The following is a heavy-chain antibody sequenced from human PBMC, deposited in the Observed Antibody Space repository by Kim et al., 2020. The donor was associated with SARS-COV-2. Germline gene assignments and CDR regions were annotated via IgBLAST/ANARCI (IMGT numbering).Heavy chain of an antibody. V-gene: IGHV3-11*04. CDR2: ISSSGSCI. J-gene: IGHJ4*02. CDR3: VGRLYCSGGSCAFGY. Sequence: GGSLRLSCAASGFTFSSYYMSWIRQAPGKGLEWVSYISSSGSCIYYADSVKGRFTISMDNGKNSLNLQINSLRAEDTAVYYCVGRLYCSGGSCAFGYWGEGTLVTLS. CDR1: GFTFSSYY. D-gene: IGHD2-15*01.